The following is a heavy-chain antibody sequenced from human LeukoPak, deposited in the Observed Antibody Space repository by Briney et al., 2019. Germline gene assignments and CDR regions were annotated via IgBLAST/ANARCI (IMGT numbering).Heavy chain of an antibody. D-gene: IGHD2-2*01. J-gene: IGHJ4*02. CDR3: ARGVIVVVPAANAYYFDY. CDR1: GGSISSYY. Sequence: NPSETLSLTCTVSGGSISSYYWSWIRQPPGKGLGWIGYIYYSGSTNYNPSLKSRVTISVDTSKNQFSLKLSSVTAADTAVYYCARGVIVVVPAANAYYFDYWGQGTLVTVSS. V-gene: IGHV4-59*01. CDR2: IYYSGST.